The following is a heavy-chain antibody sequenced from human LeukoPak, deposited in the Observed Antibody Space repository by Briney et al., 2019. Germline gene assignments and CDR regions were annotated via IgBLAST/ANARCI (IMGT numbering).Heavy chain of an antibody. J-gene: IGHJ4*02. Sequence: SETQSLTCTVSGGSISSYYWSWIRQPPGKGLEWIGYIYYSGTTNYNPSLKSRVTISVDTSKNQFSLKLSSVTAADTAVYYCARGVYIAAAQYAYWGQGTLVTVSS. CDR1: GGSISSYY. D-gene: IGHD6-13*01. CDR3: ARGVYIAAAQYAY. CDR2: IYYSGTT. V-gene: IGHV4-59*01.